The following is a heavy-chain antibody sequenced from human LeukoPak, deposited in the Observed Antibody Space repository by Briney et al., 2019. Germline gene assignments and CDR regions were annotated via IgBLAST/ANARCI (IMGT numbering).Heavy chain of an antibody. J-gene: IGHJ4*02. D-gene: IGHD3-22*01. Sequence: GSLRLSCAASGFTFSNAWMSWVRQAPGKGLEWVGRIKSKTDGGTTDYAAPVKGRFTISRDDSKNTLYLQMNSLKTEDTAVHYCTTGAYDSSGYYYLDYWGQGTLVTVSS. V-gene: IGHV3-15*01. CDR1: GFTFSNAW. CDR3: TTGAYDSSGYYYLDY. CDR2: IKSKTDGGTT.